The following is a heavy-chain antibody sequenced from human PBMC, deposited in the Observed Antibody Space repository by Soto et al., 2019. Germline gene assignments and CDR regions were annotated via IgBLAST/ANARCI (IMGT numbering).Heavy chain of an antibody. J-gene: IGHJ4*02. D-gene: IGHD3-22*01. Sequence: GESLKISCKGFGYTFSTYWIGWVRQMPGKGLEWMGIIYPGDLDTRYSPSFQGQVTISADKSINTVYLQWSSLKASDTAIYYCARSGFYFFDFWGQGTPVTVS. CDR1: GYTFSTYW. CDR3: ARSGFYFFDF. V-gene: IGHV5-51*01. CDR2: IYPGDLDT.